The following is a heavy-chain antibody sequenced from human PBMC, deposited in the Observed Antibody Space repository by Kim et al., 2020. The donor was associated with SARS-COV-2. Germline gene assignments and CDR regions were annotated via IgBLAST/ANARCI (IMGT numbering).Heavy chain of an antibody. CDR2: GT. V-gene: IGHV1-2*02. D-gene: IGHD4-17*01. J-gene: IGHJ4*02. Sequence: GTNFAQKFQGRVTMTRDTSTSTAYMELSRLSSADTAVYYCVRMNTVTSFDYWGQGTLVTVSS. CDR3: VRMNTVTSFDY.